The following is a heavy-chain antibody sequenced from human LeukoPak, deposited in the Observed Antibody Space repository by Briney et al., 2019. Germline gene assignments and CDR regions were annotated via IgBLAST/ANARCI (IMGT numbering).Heavy chain of an antibody. CDR3: ATDPGGYDYSDYYYYMDV. D-gene: IGHD5-12*01. CDR1: GFTFSSYS. Sequence: PGGSLRLSCAASGFTFSSYSMNWVRQAPGKGLEWVSSISSSSSYIYYADSVKGRFTISRDNAKNSLYLQMNSLRAEDTAVYYCATDPGGYDYSDYYYYMDVWGKGTTVTISS. V-gene: IGHV3-21*01. CDR2: ISSSSSYI. J-gene: IGHJ6*03.